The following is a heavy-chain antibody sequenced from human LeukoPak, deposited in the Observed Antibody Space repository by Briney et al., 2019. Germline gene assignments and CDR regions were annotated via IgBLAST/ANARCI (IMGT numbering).Heavy chain of an antibody. CDR3: LAGYYYYYMDV. V-gene: IGHV3-74*01. D-gene: IGHD6-13*01. CDR2: TNTHGTSA. CDR1: GFTFNNYW. Sequence: PGGSLRLSCAASGFTFNNYWMHWVRQAPGKGLVWVARTNTHGTSANYADSVKGRFIISRDNANNTLYLQMNGLRDEGTGVYYALAGYYYYYMDVWGKGTTVTVSS. J-gene: IGHJ6*03.